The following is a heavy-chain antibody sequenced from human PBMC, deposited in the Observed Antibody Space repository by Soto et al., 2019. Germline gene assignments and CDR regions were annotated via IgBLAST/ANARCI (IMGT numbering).Heavy chain of an antibody. D-gene: IGHD1-1*01. CDR2: IIPIFGTA. CDR1: GGTFSSYA. V-gene: IGHV1-69*01. Sequence: QVQLVQSGAEVKKPGSSVKVSCKASGGTFSSYAISWVRQAPGQGLEWMGGIIPIFGTANYAQKFQGRVTITADESTSTAYMELSSLRSEDTAVYYCARDGAGTTNRAYYYYGMDVWGQGTTVTVSS. CDR3: ARDGAGTTNRAYYYYGMDV. J-gene: IGHJ6*02.